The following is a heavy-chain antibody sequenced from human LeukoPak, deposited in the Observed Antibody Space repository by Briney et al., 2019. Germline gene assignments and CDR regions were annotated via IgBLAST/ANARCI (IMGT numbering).Heavy chain of an antibody. J-gene: IGHJ4*02. D-gene: IGHD6-6*01. CDR3: ATSLYSGSLFRY. CDR1: GFTFSNYW. CDR2: IKHDGSED. V-gene: IGHV3-7*03. Sequence: PGGSLKLSCAASGFTFSNYWMTWVRQAPGKGLEWVANIKHDGSEDYYLDSVKGRFTISRDNAKNSLYLQMNSLSAEDTAVYYCATSLYSGSLFRYWGQGTLVTVSS.